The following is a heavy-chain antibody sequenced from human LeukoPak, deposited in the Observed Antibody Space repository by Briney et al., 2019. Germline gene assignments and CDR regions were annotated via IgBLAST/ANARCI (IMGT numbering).Heavy chain of an antibody. J-gene: IGHJ4*02. CDR1: GFTFSSYG. CDR2: ISGSGGST. V-gene: IGHV3-23*01. CDR3: AKDLWFGELSTFDY. D-gene: IGHD3-10*01. Sequence: GGSLRLSCAASGFTFSSYGMSWVRQAPGKGLEWVSAISGSGGSTYYADSVKGRFTISRDNSKNTLYLQMNSLRAEDTAVYYCAKDLWFGELSTFDYWGQGTLVTVSS.